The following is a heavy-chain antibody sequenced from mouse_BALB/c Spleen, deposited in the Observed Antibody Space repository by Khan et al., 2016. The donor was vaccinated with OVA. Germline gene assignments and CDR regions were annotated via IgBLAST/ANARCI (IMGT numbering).Heavy chain of an antibody. CDR3: ARSTVMDY. D-gene: IGHD1-1*01. CDR1: GFSLTTYD. V-gene: IGHV2-9*02. CDR2: IWAGGNT. J-gene: IGHJ4*01. Sequence: QVQLKESGPGLVAPSQSLSITCTVSGFSLTTYDVHWVRQPPGKGLEWLGIIWAGGNTNYNSALMSRLSISKDNSKSQVFLKMNSLQTDYTAMYYCARSTVMDYWGQGTSVTVSS.